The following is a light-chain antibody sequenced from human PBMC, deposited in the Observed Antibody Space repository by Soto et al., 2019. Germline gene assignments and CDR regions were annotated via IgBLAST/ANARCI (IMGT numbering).Light chain of an antibody. CDR1: QSISNN. V-gene: IGKV1-39*01. CDR2: VAS. Sequence: DIQMTQSPSSLTASVGDRVTITCRASQSISNNLSWYQQRPGKAPKFLIYVASTLQRGVPSRFSGSGSGTXXSLTISSLQPEDFATYFCQQTFSPPYTFGQGTTLEIK. CDR3: QQTFSPPYT. J-gene: IGKJ2*01.